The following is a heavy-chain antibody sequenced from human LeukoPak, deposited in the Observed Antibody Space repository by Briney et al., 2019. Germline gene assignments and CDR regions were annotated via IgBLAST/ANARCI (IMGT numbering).Heavy chain of an antibody. D-gene: IGHD3-9*01. CDR1: GGSITSGGYY. CDR2: TYYSGST. V-gene: IGHV4-31*03. CDR3: ARGAEDVLTGDDDFYFDN. Sequence: PSQTLSLTCSVSGGSITSGGYYWTWIRQHPGKGLEWIGYTYYSGSTFHNPSLKSRVSMSVDTSKNQFSLNLSSVTAADTAVYFCARGAEDVLTGDDDFYFDNWGQGSLVTVSS. J-gene: IGHJ4*02.